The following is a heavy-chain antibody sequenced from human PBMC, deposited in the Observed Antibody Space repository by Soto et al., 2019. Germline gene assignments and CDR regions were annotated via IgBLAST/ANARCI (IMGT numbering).Heavy chain of an antibody. CDR1: GGSISSSSYY. V-gene: IGHV4-39*01. CDR2: IYYSGST. D-gene: IGHD4-4*01. Sequence: SETLSLTCTVSGGSISSSSYYWGWIRQPPGKGLEWIGSIYYSGSTYYNPSLKSRVTISVDTSKNQFSLKLSSVTAADTAVYYCARQSGSNYDPGAYYYYYMDVWGKGTTVTVSS. J-gene: IGHJ6*03. CDR3: ARQSGSNYDPGAYYYYYMDV.